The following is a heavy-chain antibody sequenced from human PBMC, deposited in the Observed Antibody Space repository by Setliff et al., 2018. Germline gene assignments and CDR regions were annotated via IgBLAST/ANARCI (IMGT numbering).Heavy chain of an antibody. V-gene: IGHV4-59*12. Sequence: PSETLSLTCTVSGGSISSYSWSWIRQPPGKGLQWIGYISYSGATNYNPSLKSRVTISVDTSKNQFSLKLSSVTAADTAVYYCAKATGFGELFIWGQGALVTVSS. CDR3: AKATGFGELFI. J-gene: IGHJ4*02. CDR2: ISYSGAT. D-gene: IGHD3-10*01. CDR1: GGSISSYS.